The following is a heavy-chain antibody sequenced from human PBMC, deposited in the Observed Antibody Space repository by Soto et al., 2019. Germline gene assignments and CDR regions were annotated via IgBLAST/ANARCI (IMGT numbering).Heavy chain of an antibody. D-gene: IGHD3-22*01. CDR2: ISTFHGNT. Sequence: ASVKVSCKASGYTFTSYGISWVRQAPGQGLEWMGWISTFHGNTNYAQKCHGSVTMTTDTSTSTAYMELRSLTSDDTAIYYCARDTYDTTGYPLDSWGQGTLVTVSS. V-gene: IGHV1-18*04. J-gene: IGHJ4*02. CDR1: GYTFTSYG. CDR3: ARDTYDTTGYPLDS.